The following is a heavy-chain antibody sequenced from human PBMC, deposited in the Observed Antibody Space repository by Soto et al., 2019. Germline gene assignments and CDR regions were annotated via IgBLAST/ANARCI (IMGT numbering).Heavy chain of an antibody. CDR1: GFTFRNYA. Sequence: PLLQSGGGLVQPGGSLRLSCAASGFTFRNYAMSWVRQTPEKGLEWVSAINGGGISTYYADSVKGRFTISRDQSKNTIYLPMDSPRIQDTALCLCKKGRYLEWFLSGGGEESWGRGTLVTVSS. CDR3: KKGRYLEWFLSGGGEES. J-gene: IGHJ5*02. D-gene: IGHD3-3*01. CDR2: INGGGIST. V-gene: IGHV3-23*01.